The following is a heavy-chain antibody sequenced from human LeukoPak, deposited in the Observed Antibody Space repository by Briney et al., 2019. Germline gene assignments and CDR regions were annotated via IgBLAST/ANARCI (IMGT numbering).Heavy chain of an antibody. CDR2: IYTSGST. Sequence: SETLSLTCTVSGGSISSYYWSWIRQPAGKGLEWIGRIYTSGSTNYNPSLKSRVTMSVDTSKNQFSLKLSSVTAADTAVYYCARQGPSGHYTYYYDMDVWGQGTTVTVSS. CDR3: ARQGPSGHYTYYYDMDV. CDR1: GGSISSYY. J-gene: IGHJ6*02. D-gene: IGHD2-2*02. V-gene: IGHV4-4*07.